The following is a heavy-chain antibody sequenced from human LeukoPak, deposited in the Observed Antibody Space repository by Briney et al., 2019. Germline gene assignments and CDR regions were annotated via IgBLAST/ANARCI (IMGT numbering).Heavy chain of an antibody. D-gene: IGHD6-13*01. CDR1: GGPIRTYQ. CDR2: IHYSGSA. Sequence: PAETLSLTCTVSGGPIRTYQWSWIRQPPGKGLEWIGNIHYSGSANYNPSLKSRVTISVDTSKNQFSLKLSSVTAANTAVYYCARETWIAAAGTRDNYYYYMDVWGKGTTVTISS. V-gene: IGHV4-59*01. J-gene: IGHJ6*03. CDR3: ARETWIAAAGTRDNYYYYMDV.